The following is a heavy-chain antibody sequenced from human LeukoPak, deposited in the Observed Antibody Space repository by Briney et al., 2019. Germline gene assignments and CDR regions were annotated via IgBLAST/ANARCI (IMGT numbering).Heavy chain of an antibody. CDR3: TTDNMITFGGVIVQSYLFDY. V-gene: IGHV3-15*01. CDR1: GFTFSNAW. CDR2: IKSKTDGGTT. J-gene: IGHJ4*02. Sequence: PGGSLRLSCAASGFTFSNAWMSWVRQAPGKGLEWVGRIKSKTDGGTTDYAAPVKGRFTISRDDSKNTLYPQMNSLKTEDTAVYYCTTDNMITFGGVIVQSYLFDYWGQGTLVTVSS. D-gene: IGHD3-16*02.